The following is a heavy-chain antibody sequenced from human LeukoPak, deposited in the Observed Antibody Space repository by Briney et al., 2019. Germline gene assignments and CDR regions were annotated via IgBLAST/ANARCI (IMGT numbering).Heavy chain of an antibody. D-gene: IGHD3-3*01. CDR1: GASIMSGGYS. CDR2: FYHSGRT. Sequence: PSETLSLTCALSGASIMSGGYSWSWLRQPPGTGLEWIGYFYHSGRTCYNPSLKSRVTISVDKSKNQVSLRLNSMTAADTAVYYCARTVTIFGVVIPHFDYWGQGTLVTVSS. V-gene: IGHV4-30-2*01. CDR3: ARTVTIFGVVIPHFDY. J-gene: IGHJ4*02.